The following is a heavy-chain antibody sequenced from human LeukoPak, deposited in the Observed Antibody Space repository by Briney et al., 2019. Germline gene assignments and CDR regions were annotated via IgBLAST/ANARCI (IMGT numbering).Heavy chain of an antibody. V-gene: IGHV4-30-2*01. CDR2: IYHSGST. J-gene: IGHJ4*02. CDR3: ARHSYSSSWYVVGY. CDR1: GGSISSGGYY. D-gene: IGHD6-13*01. Sequence: PSETLSLTCTVSGGSISSGGYYWSWIRQPPGKGLEWIGYIYHSGSTYYNPSLKSRVTISVDRSKNQFSLKLSSVTAADTAVYYCARHSYSSSWYVVGYWGQGTLVTVSS.